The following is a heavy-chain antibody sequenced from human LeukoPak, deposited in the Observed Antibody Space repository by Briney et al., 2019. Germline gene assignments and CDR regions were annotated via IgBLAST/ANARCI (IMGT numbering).Heavy chain of an antibody. D-gene: IGHD6-13*01. CDR1: GGSFSGYY. V-gene: IGHV4-59*01. CDR3: ARLRGSSWPDAFDI. Sequence: PSETLSLTCAVYGGSFSGYYWSWIRQPPGKGLEWIGYIYYSGSTNYNPSLKSRVTISVDTSKNQFSLKLSSVTAADTAVYYCARLRGSSWPDAFDIWGQGTMVTVSS. J-gene: IGHJ3*02. CDR2: IYYSGST.